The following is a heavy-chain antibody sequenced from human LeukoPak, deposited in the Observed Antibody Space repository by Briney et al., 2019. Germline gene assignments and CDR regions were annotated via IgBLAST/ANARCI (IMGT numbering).Heavy chain of an antibody. D-gene: IGHD4-23*01. CDR1: GFTFDDYA. J-gene: IGHJ4*02. CDR2: ISWNSGSI. CDR3: ANDYGGAFDY. V-gene: IGHV3-9*01. Sequence: GGSLRLSCAASGFTFDDYAMHWVRQAPGKGLEWVSGISWNSGSIGYADSVKGRFTISRDNAKNSLYLQMNSLRAEDTALYYCANDYGGAFDYWGQGTLVTVSS.